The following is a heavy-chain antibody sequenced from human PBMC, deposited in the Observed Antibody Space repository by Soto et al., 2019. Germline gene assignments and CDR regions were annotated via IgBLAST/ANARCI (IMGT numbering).Heavy chain of an antibody. D-gene: IGHD3-10*01. CDR1: GDSISSYN. CDR2: FRSGGGT. V-gene: IGHV4-59*08. Sequence: QVQLQESGPGLVKPSETLSLTCTVSGDSISSYNLAWIRQPPGKGLEWIGYFRSGGGTSYNPSLRSRVAISAESSMNQFSLRLCFVTAADTAVYYCVRQGIGVLHGIVDVWGQGTTVTVSS. CDR3: VRQGIGVLHGIVDV. J-gene: IGHJ6*02.